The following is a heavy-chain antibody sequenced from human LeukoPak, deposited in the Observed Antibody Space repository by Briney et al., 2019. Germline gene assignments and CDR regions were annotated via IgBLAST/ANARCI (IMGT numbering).Heavy chain of an antibody. CDR2: INRNGDST. D-gene: IGHD6-6*01. Sequence: PGGSLRLSCAASGFTFDDYGMSWVRQAPGKGLEWVAGINRNGDSTGYADSVKGRFTISRDDAKNSLYLQMNSLRAEDTAFYYCARIGYSSSSFDYWGQGTLVTVSS. CDR1: GFTFDDYG. CDR3: ARIGYSSSSFDY. V-gene: IGHV3-20*04. J-gene: IGHJ4*02.